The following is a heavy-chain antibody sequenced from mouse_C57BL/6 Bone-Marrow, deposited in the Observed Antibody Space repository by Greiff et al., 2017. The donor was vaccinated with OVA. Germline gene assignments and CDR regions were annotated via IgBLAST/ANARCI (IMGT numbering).Heavy chain of an antibody. CDR2: IWWEDDK. D-gene: IGHD2-5*01. CDR3: SRSYYSNSYWFAY. Sequence: QVTLKESGPGILQPSQTLSLTCSFSGFSLSTFGMGVGWIRQPSGKGLEWLAHIWWEDDKYYNPALKSRLTISKDTSKNQVFLTIANVDTAATATYYCSRSYYSNSYWFAYWGQGPLVTVSA. J-gene: IGHJ3*01. CDR1: GFSLSTFGMG. V-gene: IGHV8-8*01.